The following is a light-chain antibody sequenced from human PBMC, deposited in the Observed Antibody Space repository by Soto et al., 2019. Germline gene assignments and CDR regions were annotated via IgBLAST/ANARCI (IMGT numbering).Light chain of an antibody. J-gene: IGLJ1*01. CDR2: RDN. CDR3: AAWDDTVRSYV. V-gene: IGLV1-47*01. CDR1: ISNIATNY. Sequence: QSVLTQPPSVSGTPGQRVTISCSAGISNIATNYVHWFQQLPGTAPKVLSNRDNQRPSGVPDRFSGSKSGTSASLAISGLRSEDEAEYYCAAWDDTVRSYVFGTGTKVTVL.